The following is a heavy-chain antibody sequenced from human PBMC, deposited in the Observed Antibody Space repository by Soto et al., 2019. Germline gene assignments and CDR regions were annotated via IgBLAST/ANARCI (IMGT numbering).Heavy chain of an antibody. CDR2: IWYDGSNK. V-gene: IGHV3-33*01. CDR3: AREPYSNYVMDV. D-gene: IGHD4-4*01. J-gene: IGHJ6*02. Sequence: QVQLVESGEGVVPPGGSLRLSCVASGFIFSSYGMYWVRQAPGKGLEWVGVIWYDGSNKYYGDSVKGRFTISRDNSKNTLYLQMSSLRAEDTAVYYCAREPYSNYVMDVWGQGTTVTVSS. CDR1: GFIFSSYG.